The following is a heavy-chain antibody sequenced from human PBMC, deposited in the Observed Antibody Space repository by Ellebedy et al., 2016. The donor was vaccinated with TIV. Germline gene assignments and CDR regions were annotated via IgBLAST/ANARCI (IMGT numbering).Heavy chain of an antibody. CDR1: GFTVSSNY. D-gene: IGHD3-22*01. Sequence: PGGSLRLSCAASGFTVSSNYMSWVRQAPGKGLEWVSVIYSGGSTYYADSVKGRFTISRDNSKNTLYLQMNSLRAEDTAVYYCAREYYDSSGYYSFWRYWGQGTLVTVSS. V-gene: IGHV3-53*01. CDR2: IYSGGST. CDR3: AREYYDSSGYYSFWRY. J-gene: IGHJ4*02.